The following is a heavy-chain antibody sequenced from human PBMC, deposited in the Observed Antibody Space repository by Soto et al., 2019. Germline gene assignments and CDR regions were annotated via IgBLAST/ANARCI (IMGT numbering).Heavy chain of an antibody. V-gene: IGHV4-39*07. Sequence: TLSLPCTVSGGSISSSSYYWGWIRQPPGKGLEWIGSIYYSGSTNYNPSLKSRVTISVDTSKNQFSLKLSSVTAADTAVYYCAGSGSSPYYYYYGMDVWGQGTTVTVSS. D-gene: IGHD3-10*01. CDR2: IYYSGST. CDR3: AGSGSSPYYYYYGMDV. J-gene: IGHJ6*02. CDR1: GGSISSSSYY.